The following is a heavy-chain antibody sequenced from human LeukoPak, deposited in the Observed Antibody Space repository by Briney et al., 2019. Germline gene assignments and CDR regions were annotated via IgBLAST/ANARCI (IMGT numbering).Heavy chain of an antibody. Sequence: PGGSLRLSCAASGFTFSSYGINWVRQAPGKGLECVSYISTTGNTINYADSVKGLFTISRDNAKKPLYMQMNSLRVEDKAVYYCGRDRAEYWTAFDIWGQGTMVTVSS. CDR1: GFTFSSYG. V-gene: IGHV3-48*03. CDR2: ISTTGNTI. CDR3: GRDRAEYWTAFDI. J-gene: IGHJ3*02. D-gene: IGHD1-1*01.